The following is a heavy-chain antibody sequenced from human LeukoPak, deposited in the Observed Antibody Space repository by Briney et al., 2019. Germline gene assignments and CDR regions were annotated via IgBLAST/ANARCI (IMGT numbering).Heavy chain of an antibody. V-gene: IGHV1-69*06. Sequence: ASVKVSCKASGGTFSSYDISWVRQAPGQGLEWMGGIMPISGTANYAQKFQGRVTITADKPTNTAYMELSRLRSDDTAVYYCARGIAVAGTFGLFPNPPPDYWGQGTLVTVSS. J-gene: IGHJ4*02. CDR3: ARGIAVAGTFGLFPNPPPDY. CDR1: GGTFSSYD. D-gene: IGHD6-19*01. CDR2: IMPISGTA.